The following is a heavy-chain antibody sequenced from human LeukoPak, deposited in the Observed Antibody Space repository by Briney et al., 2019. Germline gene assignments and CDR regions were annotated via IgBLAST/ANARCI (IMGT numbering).Heavy chain of an antibody. Sequence: GGSLRLSCTASGFTFGDYAMSWVRQAPGKGLEWVGFIRSKAYGGTTKYAASVKGRFTISRDDSKSIAYLQMNSLKTEDTAVYYCTRLWVDTAMSGIDYWGQGTLVTVSS. D-gene: IGHD5-18*01. V-gene: IGHV3-49*04. CDR2: IRSKAYGGTT. CDR1: GFTFGDYA. J-gene: IGHJ4*02. CDR3: TRLWVDTAMSGIDY.